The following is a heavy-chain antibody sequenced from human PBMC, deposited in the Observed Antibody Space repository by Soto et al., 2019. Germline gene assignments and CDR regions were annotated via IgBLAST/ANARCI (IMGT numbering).Heavy chain of an antibody. J-gene: IGHJ6*02. CDR2: ISGSGGST. D-gene: IGHD6-13*01. CDR1: GFTFSSYA. V-gene: IGHV3-23*01. Sequence: GGSLRLSCAASGFTFSSYAMSWVRQAPGKGLEWVSAISGSGGSTYYADSVKGRFTISRDNSKNTLYLQMNSLRAEDTAVYYCANSAAGNYYYGMDVWGQGTTVTVSS. CDR3: ANSAAGNYYYGMDV.